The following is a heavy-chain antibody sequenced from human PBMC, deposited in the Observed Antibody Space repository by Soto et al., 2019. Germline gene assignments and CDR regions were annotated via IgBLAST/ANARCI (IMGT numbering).Heavy chain of an antibody. Sequence: EVQLVQSGTEVKKPGESLKISCKDSGYSFTNYWIAWVRQMPGKGLEWMGIIYPGDSRTRYSPSFQGQVTISVDKSINTAYLQWSSLKASDTAMYXXXXXXXXXXXXXXFXPWGQGTLVIVSS. J-gene: IGHJ5*02. CDR3: XXXXXXXXXXXXFXP. CDR2: IYPGDSRT. CDR1: GYSFTNYW. V-gene: IGHV5-51*03.